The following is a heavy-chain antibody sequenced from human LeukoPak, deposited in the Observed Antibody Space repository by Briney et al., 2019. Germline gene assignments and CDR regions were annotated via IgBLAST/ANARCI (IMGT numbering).Heavy chain of an antibody. V-gene: IGHV3-48*03. D-gene: IGHD5-24*01. Sequence: PGGPLRLSCAASGFTFSSYEMNWVRQAPGKGLEWVSYISSSGSTIYYADSVKGRFTISRDNAKNSLYLQMNSLRAEDTAVYYCARVGLATIRFLNYFDYWGQGTLVTVSS. J-gene: IGHJ4*02. CDR3: ARVGLATIRFLNYFDY. CDR1: GFTFSSYE. CDR2: ISSSGSTI.